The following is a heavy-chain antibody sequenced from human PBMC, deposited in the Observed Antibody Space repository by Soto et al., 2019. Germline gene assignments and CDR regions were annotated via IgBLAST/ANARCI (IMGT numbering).Heavy chain of an antibody. CDR1: GFTVSSNY. CDR2: IYSGGST. J-gene: IGHJ4*02. CDR3: ASSGGCTNGVCYFYFDY. V-gene: IGHV3-66*01. D-gene: IGHD2-8*01. Sequence: GGSLRLSCAASGFTVSSNYMSWVRQAPGKGLEWVSVIYSGGSTYYADSVKGRFTISRDNSKNTLYLQMNSLRAEDTAVYYCASSGGCTNGVCYFYFDYWGQGTLVTVSS.